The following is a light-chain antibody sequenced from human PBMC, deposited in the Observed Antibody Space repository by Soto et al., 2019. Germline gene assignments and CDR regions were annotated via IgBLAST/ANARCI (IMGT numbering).Light chain of an antibody. CDR3: SSYAGSNNFV. CDR2: EVS. CDR1: SSDVGDYNY. Sequence: QSALTQPPSASGYPGQSVTISCIGTSSDVGDYNYVSWYQQRPGKAPKLLIYEVSKRPSGVPDRFSGSKSGNTASLTVSGLQAEDEADYYCSSYAGSNNFVFGIGTKVTVL. V-gene: IGLV2-8*01. J-gene: IGLJ1*01.